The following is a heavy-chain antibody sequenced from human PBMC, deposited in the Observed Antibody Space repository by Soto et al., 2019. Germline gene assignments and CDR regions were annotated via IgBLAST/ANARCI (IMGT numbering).Heavy chain of an antibody. J-gene: IGHJ6*02. CDR2: INGSGGSR. Sequence: EVQLLESGGGLVQPGGSLRLSCAGSGFNFSSFAMTWVRQAPGKGLEWVSTINGSGGSRFYAASVKGRFTLTRDNSKDTVYLQMNSPRVEDTAFYYCAKEGTAEWIHYYYPTDVWGRGTPVTVSS. CDR3: AKEGTAEWIHYYYPTDV. CDR1: GFNFSSFA. V-gene: IGHV3-23*01. D-gene: IGHD5-18*01.